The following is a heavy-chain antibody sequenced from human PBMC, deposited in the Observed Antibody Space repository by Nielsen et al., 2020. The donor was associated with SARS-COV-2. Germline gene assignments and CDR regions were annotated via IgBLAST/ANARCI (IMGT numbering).Heavy chain of an antibody. V-gene: IGHV1-2*06. CDR1: GYTFTSYG. CDR2: INPNSGGT. D-gene: IGHD6-19*01. CDR3: ARGGYSSGWYNNWFDP. J-gene: IGHJ5*02. Sequence: ASVKVSCKASGYTFTSYGISWVRQAPGQGLEWMGRINPNSGGTNYAQKFQGRVTMTRDTPISTAYMELSRLRSDDTAVYYCARGGYSSGWYNNWFDPWGQGTLVTVSS.